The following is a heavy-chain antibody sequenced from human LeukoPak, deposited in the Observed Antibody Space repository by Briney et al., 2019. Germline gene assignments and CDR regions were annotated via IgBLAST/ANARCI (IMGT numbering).Heavy chain of an antibody. Sequence: SETLSLTCTVSGGSISSYYWSWIRQPAGKGLEWIGRIYTSGSTNYNPSLRSRVTMSVDTSKNQFSLKLSSVTAADTAVYYCARDGGWGSHGYWFDPWGQGTLVTVSS. CDR1: GGSISSYY. CDR2: IYTSGST. D-gene: IGHD3-16*01. V-gene: IGHV4-4*07. J-gene: IGHJ5*02. CDR3: ARDGGWGSHGYWFDP.